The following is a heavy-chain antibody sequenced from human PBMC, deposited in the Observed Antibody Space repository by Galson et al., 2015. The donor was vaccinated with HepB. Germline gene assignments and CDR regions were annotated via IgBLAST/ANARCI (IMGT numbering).Heavy chain of an antibody. J-gene: IGHJ4*02. CDR2: IWYDGSNK. V-gene: IGHV3-33*01. Sequence: SLRLSCAASGFTFSSYGMHWVRQAPGKGLEWVAVIWYDGSNKYYADSVKGRFTISRDNSKNTLYLQMNSLRAEDTAVYYCARVGSGWYGTFDYWGQGTLVTVSS. CDR3: ARVGSGWYGTFDY. D-gene: IGHD6-19*01. CDR1: GFTFSSYG.